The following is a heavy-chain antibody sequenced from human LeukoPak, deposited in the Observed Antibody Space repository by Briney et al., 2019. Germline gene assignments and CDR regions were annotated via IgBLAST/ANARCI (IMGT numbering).Heavy chain of an antibody. CDR2: IHPNSGAT. J-gene: IGHJ2*01. Sequence: ASVKVSCKASGYTFTGYHMHWVRQAPGQGLEWMGYIHPNSGATNYAQKFQGRVTMTRDTPISTASMELSGLKPDDTAVYYCAGDSCGGGGCHYWYFDLWGRGTLVTVSS. V-gene: IGHV1-2*02. CDR1: GYTFTGYH. D-gene: IGHD6-19*01. CDR3: AGDSCGGGGCHYWYFDL.